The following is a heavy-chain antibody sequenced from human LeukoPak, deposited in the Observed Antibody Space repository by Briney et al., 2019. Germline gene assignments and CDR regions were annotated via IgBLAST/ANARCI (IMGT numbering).Heavy chain of an antibody. D-gene: IGHD3-3*01. CDR3: ATIRGVIGYMDV. CDR2: ISGGSGTI. J-gene: IGHJ6*03. Sequence: GGSLRLSCAASGFTFTTYSMNWVRQAPGKGLEWISYISGGSGTIYYADSVKGRFTISGDNARNSLYLQLNSLRAEDTAVYYCATIRGVIGYMDVWGKGTTVTVSS. CDR1: GFTFTTYS. V-gene: IGHV3-48*01.